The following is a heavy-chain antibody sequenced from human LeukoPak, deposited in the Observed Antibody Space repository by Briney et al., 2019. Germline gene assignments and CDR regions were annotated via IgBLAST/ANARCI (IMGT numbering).Heavy chain of an antibody. CDR1: GFTFSNYA. CDR3: AKDRPQSYDSKTSMIDQ. CDR2: ISSGGDTT. Sequence: QAGGSLRLSCAASGFTFSNYAMTWVRQAPGKGLEWVSTISSGGDTTFYGDSVKGRFTISRDNSKNALFLQMGSLRAEDRAIYYCAKDRPQSYDSKTSMIDQWGQGVLVTVS. D-gene: IGHD3-22*01. J-gene: IGHJ4*02. V-gene: IGHV3-23*01.